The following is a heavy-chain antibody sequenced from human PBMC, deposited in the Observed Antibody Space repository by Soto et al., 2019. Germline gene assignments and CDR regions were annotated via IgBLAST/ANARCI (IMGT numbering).Heavy chain of an antibody. J-gene: IGHJ4*02. CDR2: ISGSGGST. D-gene: IGHD1-26*01. Sequence: EVQLLESGGGLVQPGGSLRLSCAASGFTFSSYAMSWVRQATWKGLEWVSAISGSGGSTYYADSVKGRFTISRDNSKNTLYLQMNSLRAEDTAVYYFAKDKEWEPGRPFDYWGQETLVTVSS. CDR1: GFTFSSYA. V-gene: IGHV3-23*01. CDR3: AKDKEWEPGRPFDY.